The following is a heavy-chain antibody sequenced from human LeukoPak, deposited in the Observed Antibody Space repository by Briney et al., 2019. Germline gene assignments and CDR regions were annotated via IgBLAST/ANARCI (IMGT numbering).Heavy chain of an antibody. CDR2: IIPIFGTA. V-gene: IGHV1-69*05. CDR3: ARVGFQWELLDAFDI. J-gene: IGHJ3*02. D-gene: IGHD1-26*01. CDR1: GGTFSSYA. Sequence: VASVKVSCKASGGTFSSYAISWVRQAPGQGLEWMGGIIPIFGTANYAQKFQGRVTITTDESTSTAYMELSSLRSEDTAVYYCARVGFQWELLDAFDIWGQGTMVTVSS.